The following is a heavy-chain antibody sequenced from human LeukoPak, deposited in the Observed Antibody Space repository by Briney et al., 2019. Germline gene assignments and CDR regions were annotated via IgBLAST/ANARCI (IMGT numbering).Heavy chain of an antibody. J-gene: IGHJ5*02. V-gene: IGHV4-4*07. CDR2: IYSTVNT. CDR3: ATDPSSSLWFDP. CDR1: GGSLSSYS. D-gene: IGHD6-13*01. Sequence: SETLSLTCTVSGGSLSSYSWSWIRQPAGKGLEWIGRIYSTVNTNYNPSLKSRVTMSVDTSKNQFSLKLSSVTAADTAVYYCATDPSSSLWFDPWGQGTLVTVSS.